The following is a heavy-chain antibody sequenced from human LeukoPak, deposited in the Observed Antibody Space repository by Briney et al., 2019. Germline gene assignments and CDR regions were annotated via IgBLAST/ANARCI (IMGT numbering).Heavy chain of an antibody. CDR1: GGSLSSISYY. J-gene: IGHJ6*03. CDR2: IYYSGTT. V-gene: IGHV4-39*07. Sequence: SETLSLTCTVSGGSLSSISYYWGWLGQPPGKGLEWFGCIYYSGTTYYNPSLKSRVTISVDASKNQFSLKLSSVSAADTAVDYCARIRQDIVVVPAAIRGYYYYYMDVWGKGTTVTVSS. CDR3: ARIRQDIVVVPAAIRGYYYYYMDV. D-gene: IGHD2-2*02.